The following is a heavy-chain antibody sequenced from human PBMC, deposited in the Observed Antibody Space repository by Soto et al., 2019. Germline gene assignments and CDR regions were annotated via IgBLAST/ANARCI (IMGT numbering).Heavy chain of an antibody. Sequence: GGPLRLSCTTSGFTFSRYSMSWVRQAPGKGLEWVSSISSPEKISLYTYSADSIYYADSVKGRFTISRDNAKNSLYLQMRGLSAEDTAVYYCARVGKYGSGSYESYYPMDVWGQGTLVTVSS. V-gene: IGHV3-21*01. D-gene: IGHD3-10*01. J-gene: IGHJ6*02. CDR1: GFTFSRYS. CDR3: ARVGKYGSGSYESYYPMDV. CDR2: ISSPEKISLYTYSADSI.